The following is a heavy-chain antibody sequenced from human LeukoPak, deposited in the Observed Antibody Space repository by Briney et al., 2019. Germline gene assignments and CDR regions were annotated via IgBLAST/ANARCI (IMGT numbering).Heavy chain of an antibody. CDR2: INHSGST. V-gene: IGHV4-34*01. CDR3: AKSGGYGLIDN. J-gene: IGHJ4*02. Sequence: KPSETLSLTCAVYGGSFSGYYWSWIRQPPGKGLEWIGEINHSGSTNYNPSLKSRVTISVDTSKNQFSLKLSSVTAADTAVYYCAKSGGYGLIDNWGQGTLVTVSS. D-gene: IGHD1-26*01. CDR1: GGSFSGYY.